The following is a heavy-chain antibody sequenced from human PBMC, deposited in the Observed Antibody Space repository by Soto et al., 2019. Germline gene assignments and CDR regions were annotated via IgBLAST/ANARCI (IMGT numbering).Heavy chain of an antibody. Sequence: DQLVQSGAEVKKPGSSEKVSCKAFGSPFSSHTFSWVRQAPGQGLEWMGRIIPALGTTTYAQKFQGRVTITADESVTTVYMELNSLRTEDTAVYYCARPDFGYYWYFDLWGRGTLVTVSS. D-gene: IGHD4-17*01. CDR1: GSPFSSHT. J-gene: IGHJ2*01. CDR2: IIPALGTT. CDR3: ARPDFGYYWYFDL. V-gene: IGHV1-69*08.